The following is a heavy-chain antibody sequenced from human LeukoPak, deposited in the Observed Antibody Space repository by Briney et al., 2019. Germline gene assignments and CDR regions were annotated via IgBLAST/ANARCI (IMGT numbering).Heavy chain of an antibody. D-gene: IGHD3-22*01. CDR3: ARASGDYYYDSKQSFDI. CDR1: GFTFSSYE. V-gene: IGHV3-48*03. Sequence: PGGSLRLSCAASGFTFSSYEMNWVRQAPGKGLEWVSYISSSGSTIYYADSVKGRFTISRDNAKNSLYLQMNSLRAEDTAVYYCARASGDYYYDSKQSFDIWGQGTMVTVSS. J-gene: IGHJ3*02. CDR2: ISSSGSTI.